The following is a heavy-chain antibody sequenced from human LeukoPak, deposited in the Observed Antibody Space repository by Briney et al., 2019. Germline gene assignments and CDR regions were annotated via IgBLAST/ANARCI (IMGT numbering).Heavy chain of an antibody. V-gene: IGHV3-48*03. D-gene: IGHD4-23*01. CDR2: ISSSGSTT. Sequence: GGSLRLSCAASGFTFRSYEMNWVRQAPGKGLEWISYISSSGSTTYYADSVKGRFTISRDNAENSLYLQMNSLRAEDTALYYCARYRMTRVAGGTETFDIWGQGTMVTVSS. J-gene: IGHJ3*02. CDR1: GFTFRSYE. CDR3: ARYRMTRVAGGTETFDI.